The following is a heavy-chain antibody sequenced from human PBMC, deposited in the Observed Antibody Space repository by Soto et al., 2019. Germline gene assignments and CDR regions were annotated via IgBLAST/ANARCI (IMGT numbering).Heavy chain of an antibody. J-gene: IGHJ6*03. Sequence: GGSLRLSCAASGFTFSNAWMSWVRQAPGKGLEWVGRIKSKTDGGTTDYAAPVKGRFTISSEDSKNTLYLQMNSLKTKDTAGYYCTTRAVVAATPAYYYYMDVWGKGTTVTVSS. CDR3: TTRAVVAATPAYYYYMDV. CDR1: GFTFSNAW. D-gene: IGHD2-15*01. CDR2: IKSKTDGGTT. V-gene: IGHV3-15*01.